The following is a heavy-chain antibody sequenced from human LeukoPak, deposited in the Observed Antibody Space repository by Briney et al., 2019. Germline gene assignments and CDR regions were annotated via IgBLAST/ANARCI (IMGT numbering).Heavy chain of an antibody. V-gene: IGHV4-59*01. Sequence: SETLSLTCTVSGGSISSYYWSWIRQPPGKGLEWIGYIYYSGSTNYNPSLKSRVTISVDTSKNQFSLKLSSVTAADTAVYYCARGSPAHYDFWSGYSSYDAFDIWGQGTMVTVSS. CDR2: IYYSGST. CDR1: GGSISSYY. CDR3: ARGSPAHYDFWSGYSSYDAFDI. D-gene: IGHD3-3*01. J-gene: IGHJ3*02.